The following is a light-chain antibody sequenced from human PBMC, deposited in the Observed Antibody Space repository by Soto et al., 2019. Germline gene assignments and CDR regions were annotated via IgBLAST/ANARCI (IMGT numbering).Light chain of an antibody. CDR3: MRGTHWPPFT. V-gene: IGKV2-30*01. CDR1: QSLVSSHGDTY. J-gene: IGKJ3*01. CDR2: DVS. Sequence: DVVLTQSPLSLPVTLGQPASISCRSSQSLVSSHGDTYLNWFHQRPGQSPRRLIYDVSKRDSGVPDRFSGSGSGTDFTLKISRVEAEDVGVYYCMRGTHWPPFTFGPGTRVDFK.